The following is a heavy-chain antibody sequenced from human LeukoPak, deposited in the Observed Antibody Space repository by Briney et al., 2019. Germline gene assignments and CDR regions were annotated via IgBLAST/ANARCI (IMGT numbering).Heavy chain of an antibody. V-gene: IGHV3-23*01. J-gene: IGHJ4*02. Sequence: GGSLRLSCEASGFTLTNYPMTWVRQAPGKGLEWVSTISGSGGNTYYAASEKGRFTISRDNAKNSLYLQMSSLTAEDTAVYYCARDPGSGFDSWGQGALVTVSS. CDR2: ISGSGGNT. D-gene: IGHD2-8*02. CDR3: ARDPGSGFDS. CDR1: GFTLTNYP.